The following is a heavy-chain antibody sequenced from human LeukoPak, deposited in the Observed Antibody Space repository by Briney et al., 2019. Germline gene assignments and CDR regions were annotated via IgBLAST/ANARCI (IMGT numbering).Heavy chain of an antibody. D-gene: IGHD3-22*01. CDR3: ARSFYDSANFDY. V-gene: IGHV4-59*12. J-gene: IGHJ4*02. Sequence: PSETLSLTCTVSGGSISSYYWSWIRQPPGKGLEWIGYIYYSGSTNYNPSLKSRVTISVDTSKNQFSLKLSSVTAADTAVYYCARSFYDSANFDYWGQGTLVTVSS. CDR1: GGSISSYY. CDR2: IYYSGST.